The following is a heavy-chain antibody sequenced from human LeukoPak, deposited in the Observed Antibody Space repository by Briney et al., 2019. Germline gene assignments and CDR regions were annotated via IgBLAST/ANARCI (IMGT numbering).Heavy chain of an antibody. Sequence: GGSLRLSCAASGFTFSSYAMSWVRQIPGKGLEWVSAISGSDAGTYYADSVKGRFTISRDNSKNTLYLQMNSLRVEDTALYYCAKAGDDIVVVPRAYFDYWGQGTLVTAFS. J-gene: IGHJ4*02. CDR3: AKAGDDIVVVPRAYFDY. V-gene: IGHV3-23*01. CDR2: ISGSDAGT. CDR1: GFTFSSYA. D-gene: IGHD2-2*01.